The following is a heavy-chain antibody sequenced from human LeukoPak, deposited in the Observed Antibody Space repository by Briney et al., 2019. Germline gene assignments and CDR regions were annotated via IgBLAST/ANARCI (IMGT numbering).Heavy chain of an antibody. Sequence: SETLSLTCTVSGGSISSYYWSWIRQPPGKGLEWIGYIYYSGSTNYNPSLKSRVTISVDTSKNQFSLKLSSVTAADTAVYYCARAGVVEMATIIFDYWGQETLVTVSS. CDR2: IYYSGST. D-gene: IGHD5-24*01. J-gene: IGHJ4*02. CDR1: GGSISSYY. CDR3: ARAGVVEMATIIFDY. V-gene: IGHV4-59*01.